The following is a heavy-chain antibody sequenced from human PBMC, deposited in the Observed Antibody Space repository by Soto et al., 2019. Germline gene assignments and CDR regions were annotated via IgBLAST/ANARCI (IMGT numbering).Heavy chain of an antibody. CDR1: GYTFTSYG. CDR3: ARGDAINYDYVWGSYRPPDY. J-gene: IGHJ4*02. D-gene: IGHD3-16*02. Sequence: QVQLVQSGAEVKKPGASVKVSCKASGYTFTSYGISWVRQAPGQGLEWMGWISAYNGNTNYAQKLQGRVTMTTDTSTSTAYMELRSLRSDDTAVYYCARGDAINYDYVWGSYRPPDYWGQGTLVTVSS. V-gene: IGHV1-18*01. CDR2: ISAYNGNT.